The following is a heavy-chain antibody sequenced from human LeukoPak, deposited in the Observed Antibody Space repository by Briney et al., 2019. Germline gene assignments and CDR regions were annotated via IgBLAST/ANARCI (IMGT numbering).Heavy chain of an antibody. D-gene: IGHD3-22*01. CDR1: GFTFSNHA. CDR3: ARSYYYDSKRFDP. J-gene: IGHJ5*02. Sequence: GGSLRLSCAASGFTFSNHAMNWGRQAPGKGLEWVSGISGSGGSSSYADSVKGRFTISRDNSKNTMHLQMNSLRAEDTAVYYCARSYYYDSKRFDPWGQGTLVTVSS. V-gene: IGHV3-23*01. CDR2: ISGSGGSS.